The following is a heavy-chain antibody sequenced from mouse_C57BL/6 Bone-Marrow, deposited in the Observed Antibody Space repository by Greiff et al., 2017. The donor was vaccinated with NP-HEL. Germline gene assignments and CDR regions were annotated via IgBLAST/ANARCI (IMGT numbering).Heavy chain of an antibody. CDR1: GFTFSNYW. D-gene: IGHD1-1*01. Sequence: EVQVVESGGGLVQPGGSMKLSCVASGFTFSNYWMNWVRQSPEKGLEWVAQIRLKSDNYATHYAESVKGRFTISRDDSKSSVYLQMNNLRAKDTGIYYCTGATSWFAYWGQGTLVTVSA. J-gene: IGHJ3*01. CDR2: IRLKSDNYAT. V-gene: IGHV6-3*01. CDR3: TGATSWFAY.